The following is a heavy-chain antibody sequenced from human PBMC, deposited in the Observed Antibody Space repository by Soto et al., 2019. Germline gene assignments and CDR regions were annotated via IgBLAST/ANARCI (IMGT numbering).Heavy chain of an antibody. J-gene: IGHJ4*02. CDR1: GYTLTELS. Sequence: ASVKVSCKVSGYTLTELSMHWVRQAPGKGLEWMGGFDPEDGETIYAQKFQGRVTMTEDTSTDTAYMELSSLRTEDTAVYYCATDLGYCTNGVCYTYWGQGTLVTVSS. D-gene: IGHD2-8*01. CDR3: ATDLGYCTNGVCYTY. V-gene: IGHV1-24*01. CDR2: FDPEDGET.